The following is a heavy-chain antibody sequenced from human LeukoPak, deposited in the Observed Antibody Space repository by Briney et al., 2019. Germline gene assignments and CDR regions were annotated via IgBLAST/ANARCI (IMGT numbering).Heavy chain of an antibody. Sequence: GGSLRLSCAASGFTFSDYYMSWIRQAPGKGLEWVSVIYSGGRTYYGDSVKGRFTFSRDNSKNTLYLQMNSLRAEDTAVYYCARVLSGRGSLYSYYYYMDVWGKGTTVTISS. CDR3: ARVLSGRGSLYSYYYYMDV. D-gene: IGHD3-10*01. CDR1: GFTFSDYY. V-gene: IGHV3-53*01. CDR2: IYSGGRT. J-gene: IGHJ6*03.